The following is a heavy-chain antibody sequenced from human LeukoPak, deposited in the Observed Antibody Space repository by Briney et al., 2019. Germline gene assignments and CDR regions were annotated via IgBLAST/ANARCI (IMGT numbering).Heavy chain of an antibody. Sequence: SETLSLTCTVSGGSISSYYWSWIRQPPGKGLEWIGYIYYSGSTNYNPSLKSRVTISVDTSKNQFSLKLSSVTAADTAVYYWARGLRGYSYGTFDYWGQGTLVTVSS. V-gene: IGHV4-59*01. CDR1: GGSISSYY. D-gene: IGHD5-18*01. CDR2: IYYSGST. CDR3: ARGLRGYSYGTFDY. J-gene: IGHJ4*02.